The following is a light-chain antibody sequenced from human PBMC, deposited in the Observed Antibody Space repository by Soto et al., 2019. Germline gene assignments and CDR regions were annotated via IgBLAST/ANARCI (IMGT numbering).Light chain of an antibody. V-gene: IGKV1-5*03. CDR3: QQYNSYSRGT. CDR2: TAS. Sequence: DIPMTQSPSTLSASVGDRVTITCRASQNINNRLAWYQQKPGKVPKLLIYTASSLESGVPSRFSGSGSGTEFTLTISCLQPDDFAPYYCQQYNSYSRGTFGQGTKVEIK. J-gene: IGKJ1*01. CDR1: QNINNR.